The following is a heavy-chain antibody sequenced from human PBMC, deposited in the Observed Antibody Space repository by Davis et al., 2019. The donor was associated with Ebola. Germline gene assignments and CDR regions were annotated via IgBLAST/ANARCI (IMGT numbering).Heavy chain of an antibody. Sequence: ASVKVSCKASGYTFTSYYMHWVRQAPGQGLEWMGIINPSGGSTSYAQKFQGRVTMTRDTSTNTAYMELRGLRSDDTAVYYCARARGFGVVILDYYYMDVWGKGTTVTVSS. CDR3: ARARGFGVVILDYYYMDV. CDR1: GYTFTSYY. V-gene: IGHV1-46*01. J-gene: IGHJ6*03. D-gene: IGHD3-3*01. CDR2: INPSGGST.